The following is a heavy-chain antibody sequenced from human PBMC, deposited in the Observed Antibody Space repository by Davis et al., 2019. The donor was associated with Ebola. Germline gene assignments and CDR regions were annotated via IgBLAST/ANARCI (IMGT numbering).Heavy chain of an antibody. CDR1: GYTFTSYY. V-gene: IGHV1-46*01. CDR3: AREASGSYGYYYYGMDV. D-gene: IGHD1-26*01. CDR2: INPSGGST. J-gene: IGHJ6*02. Sequence: ASVKVSCKASGYTFTSYYMHWVRQAPGQGLEWMGIINPSGGSTSYAQKFQGRVTMTRDTSTSTVYMELSSLRSEDTAVYYCAREASGSYGYYYYGMDVWGQGTLVTVS.